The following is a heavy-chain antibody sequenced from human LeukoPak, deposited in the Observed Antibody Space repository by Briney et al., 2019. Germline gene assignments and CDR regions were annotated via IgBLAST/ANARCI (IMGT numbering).Heavy chain of an antibody. CDR3: ARGPVITFGGVIVKKDYYYGMDV. CDR2: IIPILGIA. CDR1: GGTFSSYA. V-gene: IGHV1-69*04. J-gene: IGHJ6*02. Sequence: SVKVSCKASGGTFSSYAISWVRQAPGQGLEWMGRIIPILGIANYAQKFQGRVTITADKSTSTAYMELSSLRSEDTAVYYCARGPVITFGGVIVKKDYYYGMDVWGQGTTVTVSS. D-gene: IGHD3-16*02.